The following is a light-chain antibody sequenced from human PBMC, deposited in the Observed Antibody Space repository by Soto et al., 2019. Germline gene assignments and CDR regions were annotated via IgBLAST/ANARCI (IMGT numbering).Light chain of an antibody. CDR2: KAS. J-gene: IGKJ1*01. Sequence: DIQMTQSPSTLSASVGDRVTITCRASQSITIWLAWYQQKPGKAPNLLIYKASILESGVPSRFSGSGSGTAFTLTINSLQPDDFATYYCQQYSSYSWTFGQGTKVEIK. CDR3: QQYSSYSWT. V-gene: IGKV1-5*03. CDR1: QSITIW.